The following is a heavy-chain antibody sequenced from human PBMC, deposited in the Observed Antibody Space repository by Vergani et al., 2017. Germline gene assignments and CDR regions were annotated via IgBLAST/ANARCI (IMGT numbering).Heavy chain of an antibody. D-gene: IGHD6-13*01. CDR2: ISGSGGST. CDR1: GFTFSSYA. CDR3: ARDRYSSSYYYFDY. Sequence: EVQLLESGGGLVQPGGSLRLSCAASGFTFSSYAMSWVRQAPGKGLEWVSAISGSGGSTYYADSVKGRFTISRDNAKNSLYLQMNSLRAEDTAVYYCARDRYSSSYYYFDYWGQGTLVTVSS. J-gene: IGHJ4*02. V-gene: IGHV3-23*01.